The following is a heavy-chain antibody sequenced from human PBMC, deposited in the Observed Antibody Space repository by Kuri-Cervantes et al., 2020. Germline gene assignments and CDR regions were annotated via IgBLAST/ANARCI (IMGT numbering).Heavy chain of an antibody. J-gene: IGHJ5*02. D-gene: IGHD6-13*01. CDR3: ARGGYSSSWYISGTKNWFDP. V-gene: IGHV4-59*13. Sequence: SETLSLTCTVSGGSISSYYWSWIRQPPGKGLEWIGYIYYSGSTNYNPSLKSRVTISVDTSKNQFSLKLSSVTAADTAVYYCARGGYSSSWYISGTKNWFDPWGQGTLVPSPQ. CDR1: GGSISSYY. CDR2: IYYSGST.